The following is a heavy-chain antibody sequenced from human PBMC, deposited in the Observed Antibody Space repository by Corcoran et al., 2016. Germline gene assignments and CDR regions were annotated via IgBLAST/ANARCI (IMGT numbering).Heavy chain of an antibody. D-gene: IGHD2-2*01. CDR2: ISAYNGTT. V-gene: IGHV1-18*01. CDR3: ARDCSSTSCPTYYYGMDV. J-gene: IGHJ6*02. CDR1: GYTFTSYG. Sequence: QVQLVQSGAEVKKPGASVKVSCKASGYTFTSYGISWVRQAPGQGLEWMGWISAYNGTTNYAQKLQGRVTMTTDTSTSTAYMELRSLRSDDTAVYYCARDCSSTSCPTYYYGMDVWGQGTTVTVSS.